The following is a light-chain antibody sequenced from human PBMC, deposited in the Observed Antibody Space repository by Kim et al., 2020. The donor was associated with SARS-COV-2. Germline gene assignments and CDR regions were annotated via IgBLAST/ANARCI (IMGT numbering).Light chain of an antibody. CDR1: KLGEKY. J-gene: IGLJ2*01. CDR2: QDN. Sequence: ESPGQTARITCSGDKLGEKYTSWYQHKSGQSPVVVIYQDNKRPSGMTERFSGSSSGNTATLTISGTQPMDEADYYCQTWDSTTVIFGGGTQLTVL. CDR3: QTWDSTTVI. V-gene: IGLV3-1*01.